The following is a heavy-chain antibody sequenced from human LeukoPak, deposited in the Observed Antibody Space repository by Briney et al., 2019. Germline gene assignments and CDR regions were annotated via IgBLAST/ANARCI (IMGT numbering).Heavy chain of an antibody. D-gene: IGHD3-9*01. Sequence: GGSLRLSCAASGFTFDDYAMHWVRQAPGKGLEWVSGISWNSGSIGYADSVKGRFTISRDNAKNSLYLQMNSQRAEDTALYYCAKDDYDILTGSGGFDYWGQGTLVTVSS. V-gene: IGHV3-9*01. CDR1: GFTFDDYA. CDR2: ISWNSGSI. CDR3: AKDDYDILTGSGGFDY. J-gene: IGHJ4*02.